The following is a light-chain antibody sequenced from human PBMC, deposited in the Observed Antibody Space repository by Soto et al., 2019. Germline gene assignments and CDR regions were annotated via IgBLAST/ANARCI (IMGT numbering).Light chain of an antibody. CDR1: SCDVGGYND. J-gene: IGLJ2*01. Sequence: QSVLTQPASVSGSPGQSITISCSGTSCDVGGYNDVSWYQQHPGKAPKLMIYEVSNRPSGVSNCFSASKSGNTASLTIAGHQAEDEDDYYCSSYTSSSAVVFGGGTKLTVL. V-gene: IGLV2-14*01. CDR2: EVS. CDR3: SSYTSSSAVV.